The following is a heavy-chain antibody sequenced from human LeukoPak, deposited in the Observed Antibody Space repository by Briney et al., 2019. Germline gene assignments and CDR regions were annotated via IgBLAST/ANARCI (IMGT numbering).Heavy chain of an antibody. CDR1: GFTFSSYA. CDR3: AKDRGAVAGTWNY. CDR2: ISDSGGST. D-gene: IGHD6-19*01. Sequence: PGGSLRLSCAASGFTFSSYAMSWVRQAPGKGLEWVSGISDSGGSTYYADSVKGRFTISRDNSKNTLYLQMNSLRAEDTAVYYCAKDRGAVAGTWNYWGQGTLVTVSS. V-gene: IGHV3-23*01. J-gene: IGHJ4*02.